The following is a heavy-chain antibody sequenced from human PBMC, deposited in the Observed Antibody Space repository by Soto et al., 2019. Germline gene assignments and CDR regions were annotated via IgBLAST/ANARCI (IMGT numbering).Heavy chain of an antibody. D-gene: IGHD3-9*01. J-gene: IGHJ4*02. CDR1: GFTFDDHA. V-gene: IGHV3-9*01. Sequence: VQLVESGGGLVRPGGSLRLSCAASGFTFDDHAMHWVRQAPGKGLEWISAITWNSVALDYADSVKGRFTISRDNAKNSLYVQMNSLRPEDTALYYCAKERVRDFDGWGQGTLVTVSS. CDR2: ITWNSVAL. CDR3: AKERVRDFDG.